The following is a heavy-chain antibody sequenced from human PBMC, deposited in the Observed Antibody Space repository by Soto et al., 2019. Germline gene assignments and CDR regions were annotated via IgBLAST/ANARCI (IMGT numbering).Heavy chain of an antibody. J-gene: IGHJ4*02. V-gene: IGHV3-74*01. D-gene: IGHD3-16*01. CDR3: ARDLGGSHDY. CDR1: GFTFSTYW. CDR2: IKTDGSVT. Sequence: EVQLVESGGGILQPGGSLRLSCAASGFTFSTYWMHWVRQAPGKGLVWVSRIKTDGSVTTYADSVKGRFTISRDNAKNTLYLQMNTLRAEDTAVHYCARDLGGSHDYWGRGTLVTVSS.